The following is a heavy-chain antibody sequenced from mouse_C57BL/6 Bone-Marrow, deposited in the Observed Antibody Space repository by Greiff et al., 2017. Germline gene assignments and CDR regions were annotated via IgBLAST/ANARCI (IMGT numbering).Heavy chain of an antibody. CDR3: ARSAYYYGGYFDV. CDR2: LNPGSGGT. V-gene: IGHV1-54*01. D-gene: IGHD1-1*01. Sequence: QVQLKQSGAELVRPGTSVKVSCKASGYAFTNYLIEWVKQRPGQGLEWIGVLNPGSGGTNYNEKFKGKATLTADKSSSTAYMQLSSLTSEDSAVYFCARSAYYYGGYFDVWGTGTTVTVSS. J-gene: IGHJ1*03. CDR1: GYAFTNYL.